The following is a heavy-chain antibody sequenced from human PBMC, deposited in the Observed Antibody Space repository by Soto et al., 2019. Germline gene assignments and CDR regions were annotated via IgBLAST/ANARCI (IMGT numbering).Heavy chain of an antibody. D-gene: IGHD6-13*01. J-gene: IGHJ4*02. CDR3: ARDPLAAADYFDY. V-gene: IGHV1-2*04. Sequence: ASVKVSCKASGYTFTGYHMHWVRQAPGQGLGWMGWINPNSGGTNYAQKFQGWVTMTRDTSISTAYMELSRLRSDDTAVYYCARDPLAAADYFDYWGQGTLVTVSS. CDR2: INPNSGGT. CDR1: GYTFTGYH.